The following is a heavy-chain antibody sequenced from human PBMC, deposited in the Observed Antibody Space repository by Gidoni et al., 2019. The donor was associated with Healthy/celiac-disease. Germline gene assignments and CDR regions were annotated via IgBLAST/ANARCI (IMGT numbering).Heavy chain of an antibody. J-gene: IGHJ4*02. CDR1: GGSISSSSYY. V-gene: IGHV4-39*01. CDR2: IYYSGST. CDR3: ARHREDYYGSGSSGRLWWQERLDY. Sequence: QLQLQESGPGLVKPSETLSLTCTVSGGSISSSSYYWGWIRQPPGQGLEWIGSIYYSGSTYYNPSLKSRVTISVDTSKNQFSLKLSSVTAADTAVYYCARHREDYYGSGSSGRLWWQERLDYWGQGTLVTVSS. D-gene: IGHD3-10*01.